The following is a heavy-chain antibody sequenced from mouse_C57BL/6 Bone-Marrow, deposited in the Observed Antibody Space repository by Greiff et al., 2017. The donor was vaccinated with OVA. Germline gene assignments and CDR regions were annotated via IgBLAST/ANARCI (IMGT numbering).Heavy chain of an antibody. J-gene: IGHJ2*01. CDR3: TRSGDSSGGNFDY. D-gene: IGHD3-2*02. Sequence: QVQLQQSGAELVRPGASVTLSCKASGYTFTDYEMHWVKQTPVHGLEWIGAIDPETGGTAYNQKFKGKAILTADKSSSTAYMELRSLTSEDSAVYYCTRSGDSSGGNFDYWGQGTTLTVSS. CDR1: GYTFTDYE. V-gene: IGHV1-15*01. CDR2: IDPETGGT.